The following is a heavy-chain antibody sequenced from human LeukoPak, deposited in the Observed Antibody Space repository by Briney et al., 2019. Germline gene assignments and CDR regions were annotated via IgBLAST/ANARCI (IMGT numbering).Heavy chain of an antibody. J-gene: IGHJ4*02. CDR1: GFTFSSYG. CDR3: ARVVWGWDTAMPTPFDY. D-gene: IGHD5-18*01. V-gene: IGHV3-30*03. CDR2: ISYHGTNK. Sequence: GGSLRLSCAASGFTFSSYGMHWVRQAPGKGLEWVAVISYHGTNKYYADSVKGRFTISRDNSKNTLYLQMNSLRAEDTAVYYCARVVWGWDTAMPTPFDYWGQGTLVTVSS.